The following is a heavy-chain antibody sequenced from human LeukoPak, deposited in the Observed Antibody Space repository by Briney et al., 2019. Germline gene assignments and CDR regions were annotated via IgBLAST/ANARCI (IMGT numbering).Heavy chain of an antibody. CDR1: GYTFTGCY. Sequence: EASVKVSCKASGYTFTGCYMHWVRQAPGQGLEWMGWINPNSGGTNYAQKFQGWVTMTRDTSISTAYMELSRLRSDDTAVYYCARLGFGELPLGLDYWGQGTLVTVSS. D-gene: IGHD3-10*01. CDR3: ARLGFGELPLGLDY. V-gene: IGHV1-2*04. J-gene: IGHJ4*02. CDR2: INPNSGGT.